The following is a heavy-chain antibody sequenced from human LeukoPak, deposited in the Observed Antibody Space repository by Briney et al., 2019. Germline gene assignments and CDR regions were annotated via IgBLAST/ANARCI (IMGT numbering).Heavy chain of an antibody. CDR2: IGYTNTNT. D-gene: IGHD2-15*01. CDR1: GLTFSNSG. V-gene: IGHV3-23*01. J-gene: IGHJ4*02. Sequence: PGGSLRLSCATSGLTFSNSGMSWVRQAPGKGLEWVSSIGYTNTNTYYADSVKGRFTISRDSSKNTLYLQMNSLRAEDAAVYYCAKAPVTTCSGAYCYPFDYWGQGTLVTVSS. CDR3: AKAPVTTCSGAYCYPFDY.